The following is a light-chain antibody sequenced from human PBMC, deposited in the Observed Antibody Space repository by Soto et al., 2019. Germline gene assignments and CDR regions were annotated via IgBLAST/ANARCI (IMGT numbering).Light chain of an antibody. CDR3: QQYGSSQYT. Sequence: EIVLTQSPGTLSLSPGERATLSCRASQSVNNNYSAWYQQKPGQAPRLLIYGASSRATGIPYRFSGSGSGTDFTLTISRLEPEDFAVYYCQQYGSSQYTFGQGTKLEIK. CDR2: GAS. J-gene: IGKJ2*01. CDR1: QSVNNNY. V-gene: IGKV3-20*01.